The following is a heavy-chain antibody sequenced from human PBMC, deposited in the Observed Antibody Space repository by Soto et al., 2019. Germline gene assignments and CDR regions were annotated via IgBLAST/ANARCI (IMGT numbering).Heavy chain of an antibody. J-gene: IGHJ4*02. CDR2: ISSSGSTI. Sequence: QVQLVESGGGLVKPGGSLRLSCAASGFTFSDYYMSWIRQAPGKGLEWVSYISSSGSTIYYADSVKGRFTISRDNAKNSLYLQMNSLRAEDTAVYYCAIRLNVLRFLEWLPLDYWGQGTLVTVSS. V-gene: IGHV3-11*01. CDR1: GFTFSDYY. D-gene: IGHD3-3*01. CDR3: AIRLNVLRFLEWLPLDY.